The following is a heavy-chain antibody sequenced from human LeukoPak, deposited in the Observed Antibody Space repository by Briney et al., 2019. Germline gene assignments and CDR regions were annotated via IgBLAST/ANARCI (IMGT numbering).Heavy chain of an antibody. Sequence: PGGSLRLSCATSGFSFSTFGMHWVRQTPGKRLEWVSHISKDESNKYYAGSVKGRFTISRDTSKHTLFLQMNSLRVEDTAVYYCAKDNPVLEYWGQGTLVTVSS. V-gene: IGHV3-30*18. J-gene: IGHJ4*02. CDR3: AKDNPVLEY. CDR2: ISKDESNK. CDR1: GFSFSTFG.